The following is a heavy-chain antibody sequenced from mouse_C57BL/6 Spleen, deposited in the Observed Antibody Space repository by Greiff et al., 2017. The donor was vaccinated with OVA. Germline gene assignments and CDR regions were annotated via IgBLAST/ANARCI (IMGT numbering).Heavy chain of an antibody. CDR3: ARQRGGWNGDWYFDV. J-gene: IGHJ1*03. CDR2: ISSGGSYT. CDR1: GFTFSSYG. Sequence: EVQLQESGGDLVKPGGSLKLSCAASGFTFSSYGMSWVRQTPDKRLEWVATISSGGSYTYYPDSVKGRFTISRDNAKNTLYLQMSSLKSDDTAMYYCARQRGGWNGDWYFDVWGTGTTVTVSS. D-gene: IGHD1-1*01. V-gene: IGHV5-6*01.